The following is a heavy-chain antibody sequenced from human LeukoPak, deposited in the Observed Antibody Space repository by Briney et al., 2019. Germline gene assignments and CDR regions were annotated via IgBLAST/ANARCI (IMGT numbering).Heavy chain of an antibody. CDR2: ISGSGGST. CDR1: GFTFSSYA. CDR3: ARESSYYGSGSYHAY. V-gene: IGHV3-23*01. J-gene: IGHJ4*02. Sequence: GGSLRLSCAASGFTFSSYAMSWVRQAPGKGLEWVSAISGSGGSTYYADSVKGRFTISRDNSKNTLYLQMNSLRAEDTAVYYCARESSYYGSGSYHAYWGQGTLVTVSS. D-gene: IGHD3-10*01.